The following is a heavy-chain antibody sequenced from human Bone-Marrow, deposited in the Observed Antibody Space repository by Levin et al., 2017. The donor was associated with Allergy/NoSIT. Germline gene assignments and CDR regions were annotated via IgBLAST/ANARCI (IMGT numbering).Heavy chain of an antibody. J-gene: IGHJ3*02. V-gene: IGHV3-7*01. CDR1: GFTFSSYW. CDR2: IKQDGSEK. Sequence: GESLKISCAASGFTFSSYWMSWVRQAPGKGLEWVANIKQDGSEKYYVDSVKGRFTISRDNAKNSLYLQMNSLRAEDTAVYYCARPRRFSPDSGSYEWQGAFDIWGQGTMVTVSS. CDR3: ARPRRFSPDSGSYEWQGAFDI. D-gene: IGHD1-26*01.